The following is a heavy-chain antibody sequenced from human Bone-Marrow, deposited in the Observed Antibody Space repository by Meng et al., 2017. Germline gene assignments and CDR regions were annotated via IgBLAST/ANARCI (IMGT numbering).Heavy chain of an antibody. D-gene: IGHD3-22*01. V-gene: IGHV3-30*07. CDR3: ARGPAYDSSGYPDY. J-gene: IGHJ4*02. CDR1: GFTFSSYA. CDR2: ISYDGSNK. Sequence: GESLKISCAASGFTFSSYAMHWVRQAPGKGLEWVAVISYDGSNKYYADSVKGRFTISRDNAKNSLYLQMNSLRAEDTAVYYCARGPAYDSSGYPDYWGQGTLVTVSS.